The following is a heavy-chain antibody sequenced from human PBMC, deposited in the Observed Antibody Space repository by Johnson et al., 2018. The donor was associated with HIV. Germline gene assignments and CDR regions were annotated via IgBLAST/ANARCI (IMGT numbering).Heavy chain of an antibody. J-gene: IGHJ3*02. Sequence: VQLVESGGGVVQPGKSVRLSCAASEFSFSDYGMHWVRQATGKGLEWVSAIGTAGDTYYPGSVKGRFTISIENAKNSLYLQMNSLRAEDTALYYCARGRNKTGDGGAFDIWGQGTMVTVSS. CDR3: ARGRNKTGDGGAFDI. CDR2: IGTAGDT. V-gene: IGHV3-13*01. D-gene: IGHD7-27*01. CDR1: EFSFSDYG.